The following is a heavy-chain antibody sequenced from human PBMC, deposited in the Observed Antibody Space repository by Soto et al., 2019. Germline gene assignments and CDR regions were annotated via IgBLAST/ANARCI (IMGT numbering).Heavy chain of an antibody. CDR3: AKPSWIIAAAGIFDY. D-gene: IGHD6-13*01. J-gene: IGHJ4*02. CDR1: GFTFSSYA. V-gene: IGHV3-23*01. CDR2: ISGSGGST. Sequence: GGSLRLSCAASGFTFSSYAMSWVRQAPGKGLECVSAISGSGGSTYYADSVKGRFTISRDNSKNTLYLQMNSLRAEDTAVYYCAKPSWIIAAAGIFDYWGQGTLVTVSS.